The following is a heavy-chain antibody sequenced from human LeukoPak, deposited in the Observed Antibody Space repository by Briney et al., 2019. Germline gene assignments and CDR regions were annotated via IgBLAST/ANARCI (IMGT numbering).Heavy chain of an antibody. J-gene: IGHJ4*02. D-gene: IGHD3-3*01. Sequence: SETLSLTCTVSGGSISSGGYYWSWIRQHPGKGLEWIGYIYYSGSTYYNPPLKSRVTISVDTSKNQFSLKLSSVTAADTAVYYCARGPPSRVTIFGVVPGGYFDYWGQGTLVTVSS. V-gene: IGHV4-31*03. CDR3: ARGPPSRVTIFGVVPGGYFDY. CDR1: GGSISSGGYY. CDR2: IYYSGST.